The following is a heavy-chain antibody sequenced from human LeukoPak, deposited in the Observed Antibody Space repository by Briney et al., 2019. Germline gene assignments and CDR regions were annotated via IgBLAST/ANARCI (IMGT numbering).Heavy chain of an antibody. D-gene: IGHD6-19*01. CDR3: AKDSSAGYSSGWYLFYFDY. Sequence: GGSLRLSCAASGFTFSTYTMNWVRQAPGKGLEWVSSISSRSSYIYYADSVKGRFTISRDNAKNSLYLQMNSLRAEDTAVYYCAKDSSAGYSSGWYLFYFDYWGQGTLVTVSS. V-gene: IGHV3-21*04. J-gene: IGHJ4*02. CDR1: GFTFSTYT. CDR2: ISSRSSYI.